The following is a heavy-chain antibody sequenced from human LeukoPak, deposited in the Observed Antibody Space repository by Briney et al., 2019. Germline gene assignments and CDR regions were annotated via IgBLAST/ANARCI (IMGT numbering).Heavy chain of an antibody. D-gene: IGHD2-21*02. CDR1: GFTFSSYS. V-gene: IGHV3-21*01. CDR2: ISSSSSYI. J-gene: IGHJ3*02. Sequence: GGSLRLSCAASGFTFSSYSMNWVRQAPGKGLEWVSSISSSSSYIYYADSVKGRFTISRDNAKNSLYLQMNSLRAEDTAVYYCARDEVVTAIYDAFDIWGQGTMVTVSS. CDR3: ARDEVVTAIYDAFDI.